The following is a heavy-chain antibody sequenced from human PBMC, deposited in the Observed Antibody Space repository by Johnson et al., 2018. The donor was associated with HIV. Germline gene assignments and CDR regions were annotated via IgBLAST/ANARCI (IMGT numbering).Heavy chain of an antibody. CDR3: TTAGYGFSDAFDI. Sequence: VQLVESGGGVVQPGGSLRLSCAASGFTFSSYAMHWVRQAPGKGLEWVAVISYDGSNEYYADSVKGRFTISRDNSKNTLYLQMNSLKSEDTAVYYCTTAGYGFSDAFDIWGQGTMVTVSS. J-gene: IGHJ3*02. V-gene: IGHV3-30-3*02. CDR2: ISYDGSNE. D-gene: IGHD5-18*01. CDR1: GFTFSSYA.